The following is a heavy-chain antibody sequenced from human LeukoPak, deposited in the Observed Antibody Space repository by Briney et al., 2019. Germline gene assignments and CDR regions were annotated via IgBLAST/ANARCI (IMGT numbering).Heavy chain of an antibody. D-gene: IGHD6-19*01. CDR3: ARDLIGRTVGGTQNNWFDP. J-gene: IGHJ5*02. CDR2: IYTSGNT. V-gene: IGHV4-4*07. Sequence: SETLSLTCTVSGGSISSYYWSWIRQPAGKGLEWIGRIYTSGNTNFNPSLRSRVTMSLDTSKNQFSLRLTSVTAADTAVYYCARDLIGRTVGGTQNNWFDPWGQGTLVTVSS. CDR1: GGSISSYY.